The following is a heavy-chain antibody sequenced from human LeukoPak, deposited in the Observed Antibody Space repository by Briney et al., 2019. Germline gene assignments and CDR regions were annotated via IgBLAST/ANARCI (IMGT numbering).Heavy chain of an antibody. V-gene: IGHV1-69*04. Sequence: ASVKVSCKASGGTFSSYAVSWVRQAPGQGLEWMGRIIPMLRITSYAQKLQGRVTITADKSTSTAYMELSSLRSEDTAVYYCARDRVNGYNLQVDFGAQGTLVTVSS. J-gene: IGHJ4*02. CDR3: ARDRVNGYNLQVDF. D-gene: IGHD3-22*01. CDR1: GGTFSSYA. CDR2: IIPMLRIT.